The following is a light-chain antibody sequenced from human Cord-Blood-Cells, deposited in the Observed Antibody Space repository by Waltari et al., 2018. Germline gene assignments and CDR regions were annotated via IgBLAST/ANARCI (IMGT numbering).Light chain of an antibody. CDR2: AAS. CDR3: QQSYSTPPT. V-gene: IGKV1-39*01. Sequence: IHMTQSPSSLSASVGDRVTITCRASQSISSYLNWYQQKPGKAPKLLIYAASRLQSGAHTRFSGGGSATDFPLTISSLQPEDFATYYCQQSYSTPPTFGQGTKVEIK. CDR1: QSISSY. J-gene: IGKJ1*01.